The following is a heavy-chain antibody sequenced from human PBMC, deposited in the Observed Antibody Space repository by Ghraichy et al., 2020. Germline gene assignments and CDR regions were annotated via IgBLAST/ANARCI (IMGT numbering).Heavy chain of an antibody. D-gene: IGHD5-18*01. CDR2: ISSSSSTI. CDR3: ARVLLGYFTERDY. CDR1: GFTFSSYS. Sequence: GESLNISCAASGFTFSSYSMNWVRQAPGKGLEWVSYISSSSSTIYYADSVKGRFTISRDNAKNSLYLQMNSLRAEDTAVYYCARVLLGYFTERDYWGQGTLVTVSS. V-gene: IGHV3-48*01. J-gene: IGHJ4*02.